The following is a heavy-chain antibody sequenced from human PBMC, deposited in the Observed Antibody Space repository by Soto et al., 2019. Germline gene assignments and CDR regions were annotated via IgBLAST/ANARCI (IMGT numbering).Heavy chain of an antibody. CDR2: IYYSGST. CDR1: GGSISRYY. CDR3: ARRYGDYFDF. J-gene: IGHJ4*02. V-gene: IGHV4-59*08. Sequence: PSETLSLTCTVSGGSISRYYWNWIRQPPGKGLEWIGYIYYSGSTNYNPSLKSRVTISVDTSKNQFSLKLSSVTAADTAVYYCARRYGDYFDFWGQGTLVT. D-gene: IGHD4-17*01.